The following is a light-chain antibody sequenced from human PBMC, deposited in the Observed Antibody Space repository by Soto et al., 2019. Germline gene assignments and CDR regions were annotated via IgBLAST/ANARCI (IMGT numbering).Light chain of an antibody. J-gene: IGLJ1*01. Sequence: QSVLTQPASVSGSPGQSITISCTGTSRDVGAHHYVSWYQQHPGKAPKLIIYEVGARPSGVSDRFSGSKSGNTASLTISGLQAEDEADYYCSSYSTTTTPCVFGTGTKVTVL. CDR2: EVG. V-gene: IGLV2-14*01. CDR3: SSYSTTTTPCV. CDR1: SRDVGAHHY.